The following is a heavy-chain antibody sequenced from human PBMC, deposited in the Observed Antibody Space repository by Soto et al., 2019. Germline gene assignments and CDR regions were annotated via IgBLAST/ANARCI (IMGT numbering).Heavy chain of an antibody. CDR2: IYPGDSDS. Sequence: PGESLKISCKGSGYSFTSYWIGWVRQMPGKGLEWMGIIYPGDSDSRYSPSFQGQVTISADKSISTAYLQWSSLKASDTAMYYCARNQGETPYYYYGMDVWGQGTTVTVSS. J-gene: IGHJ6*02. CDR1: GYSFTSYW. CDR3: ARNQGETPYYYYGMDV. V-gene: IGHV5-51*01.